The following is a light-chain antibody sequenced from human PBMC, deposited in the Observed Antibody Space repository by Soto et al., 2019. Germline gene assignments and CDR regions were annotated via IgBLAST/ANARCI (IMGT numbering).Light chain of an antibody. V-gene: IGKV2-30*01. CDR2: KVS. J-gene: IGKJ4*02. CDR3: MQGTQRPIT. CDR1: QSLLYFDGSTF. Sequence: DVVMTQSPLSLSVTLRQPASMSCRSSQSLLYFDGSTFLNWFHQRPGQPPRRLIYKVSKRDSGVPDRVRGSGSSTDFTLKIRRVEAEDVGVYYCMQGTQRPITFGGGTKVRIK.